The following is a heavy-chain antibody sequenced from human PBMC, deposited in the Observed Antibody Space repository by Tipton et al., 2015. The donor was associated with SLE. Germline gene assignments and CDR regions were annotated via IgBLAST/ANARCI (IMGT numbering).Heavy chain of an antibody. J-gene: IGHJ4*02. CDR2: ISDSASST. CDR1: GFIFNNYE. CDR3: ASASWNYGFFDY. D-gene: IGHD1-7*01. V-gene: IGHV3-23*01. Sequence: SLRLSCAASGFIFNNYEMNWVRQAPGKGLEWVSAISDSASSTYYADSVKGRFTISRDNSKNTVYPHMNSLRADDTAIYYCASASWNYGFFDYWGQGTLVTVSS.